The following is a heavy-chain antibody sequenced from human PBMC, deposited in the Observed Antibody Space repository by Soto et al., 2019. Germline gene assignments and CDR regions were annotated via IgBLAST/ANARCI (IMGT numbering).Heavy chain of an antibody. CDR2: IYYSGST. V-gene: IGHV4-59*01. D-gene: IGHD3-10*01. CDR3: ARYETYYGSGNWFDP. J-gene: IGHJ5*02. Sequence: SETLSLTCTVSGGSISSYYWSWIRQPPGKGLEWIGYIYYSGSTNYNPSLKSRVTISVDTSKNQFSLKLSSVTAADTAVYYCARYETYYGSGNWFDPWGQGTLVTVSS. CDR1: GGSISSYY.